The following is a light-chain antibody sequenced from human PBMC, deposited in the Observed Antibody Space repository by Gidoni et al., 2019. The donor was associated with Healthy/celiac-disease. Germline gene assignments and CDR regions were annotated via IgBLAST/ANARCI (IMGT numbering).Light chain of an antibody. J-gene: IGKJ2*01. Sequence: IVMTQSPLSLPVTTGEAASISCRSSQSLLHSNGYNYLDWYLQKPGQSPQLLIYWGSNRASGVPDRCSGSGSGTDFTLKISRVEAEDVGVYYCMQALQTPTFGQGTKLEIK. CDR3: MQALQTPT. CDR2: WGS. V-gene: IGKV2-28*01. CDR1: QSLLHSNGYNY.